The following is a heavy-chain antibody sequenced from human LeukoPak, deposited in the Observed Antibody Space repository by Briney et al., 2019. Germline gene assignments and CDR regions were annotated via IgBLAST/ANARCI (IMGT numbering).Heavy chain of an antibody. CDR2: ISYDGSNK. D-gene: IGHD3-3*01. J-gene: IGHJ4*02. Sequence: GGSLRLSCAASGFTFSSYAMHWVRQAPGKGLEWVAVISYDGSNKYYADSVKGRFIISRDNSKNTLYLQMNSLRAEDTAVYYCARTYYDAYFDYWGQGTLVTVSS. CDR3: ARTYYDAYFDY. V-gene: IGHV3-30-3*01. CDR1: GFTFSSYA.